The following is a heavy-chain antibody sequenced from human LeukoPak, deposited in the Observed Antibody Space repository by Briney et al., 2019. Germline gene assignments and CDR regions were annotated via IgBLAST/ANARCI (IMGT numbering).Heavy chain of an antibody. CDR1: GGPISSYY. CDR3: ARDLYLDWFDP. CDR2: IYYSRST. V-gene: IGHV4-59*01. J-gene: IGHJ5*02. Sequence: SETLSLTCTVSGGPISSYYWSWIRQPPGKGLEWIGYIYYSRSTNYNPSLKSRVTISVDTSKNQFSLKLSSVTAADTAVYYCARDLYLDWFDPWGQGTLVTVSS. D-gene: IGHD2/OR15-2a*01.